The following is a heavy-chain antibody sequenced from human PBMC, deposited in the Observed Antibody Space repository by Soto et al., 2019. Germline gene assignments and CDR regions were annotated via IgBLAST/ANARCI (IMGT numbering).Heavy chain of an antibody. D-gene: IGHD3-22*01. V-gene: IGHV4-34*01. Sequence: PSETLSLTCAVYGGSFSGYYWSWIRQPPGKGLEWIGEINHSGSTNYNPSLKSRVTISVDTSKNQFSLKLSSVTAADTAVYYCARLITMIVVVIRDNWFDPWGQGTMVTVS. J-gene: IGHJ5*02. CDR2: INHSGST. CDR1: GGSFSGYY. CDR3: ARLITMIVVVIRDNWFDP.